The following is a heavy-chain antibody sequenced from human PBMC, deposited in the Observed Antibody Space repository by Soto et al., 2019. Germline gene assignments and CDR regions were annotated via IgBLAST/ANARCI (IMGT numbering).Heavy chain of an antibody. Sequence: GGSLRLSCAASGFTVSSNYMSWVRQAPGKGLEWVSVIYSGGSTYYADSVKGRFTISRDNSKNTLYLQMNSLRVEDTAVYYCARSGAYCSGGSCYYYYYGMDVWGQGTTVTVSS. D-gene: IGHD2-15*01. V-gene: IGHV3-66*01. J-gene: IGHJ6*02. CDR1: GFTVSSNY. CDR2: IYSGGST. CDR3: ARSGAYCSGGSCYYYYYGMDV.